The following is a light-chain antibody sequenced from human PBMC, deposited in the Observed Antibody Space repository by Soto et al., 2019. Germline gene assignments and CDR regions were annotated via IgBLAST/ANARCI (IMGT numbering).Light chain of an antibody. V-gene: IGKV3-15*01. J-gene: IGKJ4*01. CDR2: GAS. Sequence: EIVMTQSPATLSVAPGERATLSCRASQSVSSNLACYQQKPGQAPRLLIYGASTRATGIPARFSGSGSGTAFSPTISLLQSEDFSIYYSQPYHNWPRLTFGRGNTVDIK. CDR3: QPYHNWPRLT. CDR1: QSVSSN.